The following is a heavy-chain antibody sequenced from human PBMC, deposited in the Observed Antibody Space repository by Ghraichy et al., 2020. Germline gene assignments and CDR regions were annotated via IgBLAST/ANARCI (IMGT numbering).Heavy chain of an antibody. D-gene: IGHD3-10*01. V-gene: IGHV3-15*01. CDR2: IKSKTDGGTT. CDR1: GFTFSNAW. CDR3: TTDRDYYGSGSSAEYFQN. Sequence: SCAASGFTFSNAWMSWVRQAPGKGLEWVGRIKSKTDGGTTDYAAPVKGRFTISRDDSKNTLYLQMNSLKTEDTAVYYCTTDRDYYGSGSSAEYFQNWGQGTLVTVSS. J-gene: IGHJ1*01.